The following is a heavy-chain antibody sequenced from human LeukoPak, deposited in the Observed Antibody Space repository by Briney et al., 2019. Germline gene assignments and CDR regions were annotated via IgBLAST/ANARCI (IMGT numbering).Heavy chain of an antibody. D-gene: IGHD4-17*01. J-gene: IGHJ3*02. V-gene: IGHV1-2*02. CDR3: ARFEWGPDYGDYVRYDAFDI. CDR1: GYTFTGYY. CDR2: INPNSGGT. Sequence: ASVKVSCKSSGYTFTGYYMHWVRQAPGQGLAWMGWINPNSGGTNYAQKFQGRGTMTRDTSISTAYMELSRLRSDDTAVYYCARFEWGPDYGDYVRYDAFDIWGQGTMVTVSS.